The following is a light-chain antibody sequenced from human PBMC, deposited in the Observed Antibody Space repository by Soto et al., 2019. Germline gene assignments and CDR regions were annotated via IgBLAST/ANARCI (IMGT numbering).Light chain of an antibody. V-gene: IGKV3-15*01. J-gene: IGKJ3*01. CDR2: GAS. CDR1: QSVSVN. CDR3: HQYNNWPYS. Sequence: EIVMTQSPATLSGSPGERATLSCRTSQSVSVNLAWYQQKPGQAPRLLIYGASITATGIPARFSGSGSGTEVSLTISSLQSEDFAVYYCHQYNNWPYSFGPGTK.